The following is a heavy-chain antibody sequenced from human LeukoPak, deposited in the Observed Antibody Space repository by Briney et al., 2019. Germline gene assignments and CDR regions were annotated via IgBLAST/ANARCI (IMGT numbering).Heavy chain of an antibody. CDR1: GFTFSSYS. CDR3: ARGTWDGDRTFDI. D-gene: IGHD5-24*01. CDR2: ISGTSSIF. Sequence: GGSLRLSCAASGFTFSSYSMNWVRQAPGKGLEWISYISGTSSIFYYTPSVKGRFTISRDNGKSSLYLQMNSLRDDDTAVYFCARGTWDGDRTFDIWGQGAMVTVSS. J-gene: IGHJ3*02. V-gene: IGHV3-48*02.